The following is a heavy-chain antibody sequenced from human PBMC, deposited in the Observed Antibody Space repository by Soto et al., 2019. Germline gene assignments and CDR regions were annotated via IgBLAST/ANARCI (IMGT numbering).Heavy chain of an antibody. Sequence: PSETLSLTCTVSGGSISSSSYYWGWIRQPPGKGLEWIGSISYSGSTYYNPSLKSRVTISVDMSKNQFSLKLSSVTAADTPVYYCASRTLYCSGGKVPWDYWGEGTLETVSS. D-gene: IGHD2-15*01. V-gene: IGHV4-39*01. CDR1: GGSISSSSYY. CDR2: ISYSGST. CDR3: ASRTLYCSGGKVPWDY. J-gene: IGHJ4*02.